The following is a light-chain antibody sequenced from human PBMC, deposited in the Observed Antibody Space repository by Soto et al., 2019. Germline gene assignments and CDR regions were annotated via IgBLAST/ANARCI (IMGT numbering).Light chain of an antibody. CDR2: DAS. Sequence: NVLTQSPATLSLSPGERATLSCGASQSVSSYLAWYQQKPGQAPRLLIYDASNRATGIPARFSGSGSGTDFTLTISSLEPEDFAVYYCQQRSNWPSITFGQGTRLEIK. J-gene: IGKJ5*01. CDR1: QSVSSY. CDR3: QQRSNWPSIT. V-gene: IGKV3-11*01.